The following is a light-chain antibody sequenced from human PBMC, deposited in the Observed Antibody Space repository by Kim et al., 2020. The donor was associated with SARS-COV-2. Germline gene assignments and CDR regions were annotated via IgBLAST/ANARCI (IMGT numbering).Light chain of an antibody. CDR3: GTWDNSLGVVT. J-gene: IGLJ2*01. CDR1: NVKFRS. Sequence: SAAPGQRVTIACSNVKFRSVSWYQQLPGRAARLIIDDTYERHSGIPDRFSGSKSGTSATLDITGLQTGDEAEYYCGTWDNSLGVVTFGGGTQLTVL. CDR2: DTY. V-gene: IGLV1-51*01.